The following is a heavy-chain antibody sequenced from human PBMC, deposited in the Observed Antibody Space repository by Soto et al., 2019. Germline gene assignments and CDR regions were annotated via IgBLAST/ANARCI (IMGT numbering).Heavy chain of an antibody. CDR1: GFSFSTYW. Sequence: GGSLRLSCAASGFSFSTYWMNWVRQAPGKGLEWVADIKQDGSKKSYVDSVKGRFTISRDNSKNTLYLQMNSLRAEDTAVYYCAKDGVDYYGSGSYCGYWGQGTLVTVSS. D-gene: IGHD3-10*01. J-gene: IGHJ4*02. V-gene: IGHV3-7*03. CDR2: IKQDGSKK. CDR3: AKDGVDYYGSGSYCGY.